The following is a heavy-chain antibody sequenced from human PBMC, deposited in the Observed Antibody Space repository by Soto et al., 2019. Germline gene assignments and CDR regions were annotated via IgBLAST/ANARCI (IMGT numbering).Heavy chain of an antibody. J-gene: IGHJ3*01. D-gene: IGHD2-2*01. CDR1: GFTFSSSE. Sequence: EVQLVESGGGLVQPGGSLRLSCVASGFTFSSSEMYWVRQAPGKGLAWVSYIHPAGQPIFFADSVKGRFPISRDNAKKSVYLQMNSLIAEDTAVYYCARRGSTWGQGTMVPVSS. CDR3: ARRGST. CDR2: IHPAGQPI. V-gene: IGHV3-48*03.